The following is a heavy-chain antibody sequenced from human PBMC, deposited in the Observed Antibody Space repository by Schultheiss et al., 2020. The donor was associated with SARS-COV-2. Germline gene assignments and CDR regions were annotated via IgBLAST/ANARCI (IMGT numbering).Heavy chain of an antibody. V-gene: IGHV4-59*01. CDR3: ARGYDSSGYYFDP. D-gene: IGHD3-22*01. CDR1: GGSISSYY. CDR2: IYYSGST. Sequence: SQTLSLTCPVSGGSISSYYWSWIRQPPGKGLEWIGYIYYSGSTNYNPSLKSRVTISVDTSKNQFSLKLSSVTAADTAVYYCARGYDSSGYYFDPWGQGTLVTVSS. J-gene: IGHJ5*02.